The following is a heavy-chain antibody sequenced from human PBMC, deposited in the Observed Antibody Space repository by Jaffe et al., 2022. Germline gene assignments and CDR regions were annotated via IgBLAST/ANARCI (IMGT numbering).Heavy chain of an antibody. CDR3: ARARVLSLRCNMDV. D-gene: IGHD4-17*01. Sequence: QVQLQQWGAGLLKPSETLSLTCAVYGGSFSGYYWSWIRQPPGKGLEWIGEINHSGSTNYNPSLKSRVTISVDTSKNQFSLKLSSVTAADTAVYYCARARVLSLRCNMDVWGKGTTVTVSS. CDR2: INHSGST. J-gene: IGHJ6*03. CDR1: GGSFSGYY. V-gene: IGHV4-34*01.